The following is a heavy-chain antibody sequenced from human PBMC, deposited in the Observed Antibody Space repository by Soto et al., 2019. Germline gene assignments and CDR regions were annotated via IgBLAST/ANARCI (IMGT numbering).Heavy chain of an antibody. CDR2: IIPIFGTA. Sequence: GASGNVCCTAPGVTFSSYAIILLLQSPGQGLEWMGGIIPIFGTANYAQKFQGRVTITADESTSTAYMELSSLRSEDTAVYYCARDLRGVVVPAQDYGMDVWGQGTTVTVSS. V-gene: IGHV1-69*13. D-gene: IGHD2-2*01. CDR1: GVTFSSYA. CDR3: ARDLRGVVVPAQDYGMDV. J-gene: IGHJ6*02.